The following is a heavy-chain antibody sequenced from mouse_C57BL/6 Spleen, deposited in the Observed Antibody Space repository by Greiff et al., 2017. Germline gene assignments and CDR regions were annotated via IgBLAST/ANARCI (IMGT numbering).Heavy chain of an antibody. CDR2: IYPGSGST. J-gene: IGHJ2*01. Sequence: VQLQQPGAELVKPGASVKMSCKASGYTFTRYWITWVMQRPGQGLEWIGDIYPGSGSTNYNEEFKSKATLTVDTSSSTAYMQLSSLTSEDSAVYYCARGGYFDYWGQGTTLTVSS. CDR1: GYTFTRYW. V-gene: IGHV1-55*01. CDR3: ARGGYFDY.